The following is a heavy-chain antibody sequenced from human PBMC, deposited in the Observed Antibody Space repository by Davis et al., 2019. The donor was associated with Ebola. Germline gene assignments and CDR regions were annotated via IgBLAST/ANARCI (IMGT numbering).Heavy chain of an antibody. CDR3: TRRDNGNFDY. D-gene: IGHD1-1*01. J-gene: IGHJ4*02. V-gene: IGHV3-23*01. CDR2: ISGSGGST. Sequence: GESLKISCAASGFTFSSYAMSWVRQAPGKGLEWVSAISGSGGSTYYADSVKGRFTISRANSKNTLYLQMNSLKTEDTAVYYCTRRDNGNFDYWGQGTLVTVSS. CDR1: GFTFSSYA.